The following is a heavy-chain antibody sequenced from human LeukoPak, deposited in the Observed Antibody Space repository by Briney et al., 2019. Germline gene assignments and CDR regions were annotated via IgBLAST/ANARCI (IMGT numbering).Heavy chain of an antibody. CDR3: AKVIADPYSFDS. V-gene: IGHV4-34*01. Sequence: SETLSLTCAVYGGSFSGYYWSWIRQPPGKGLEWIGEINHSGSTNYNPSLKSRVTISVETSKNQFSLKLSSVTAWLAVTKYCAKVIADPYSFDSWGQGTLVTVSS. CDR2: INHSGST. J-gene: IGHJ4*02. CDR1: GGSFSGYY. D-gene: IGHD2-21*01.